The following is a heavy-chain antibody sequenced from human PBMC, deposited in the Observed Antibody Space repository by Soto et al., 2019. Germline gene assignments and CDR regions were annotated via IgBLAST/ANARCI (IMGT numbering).Heavy chain of an antibody. CDR1: RFTVPSKY. D-gene: IGHD2-15*01. CDR3: SRGISDIVVLLAAIRPPGYFEL. J-gene: IGHJ2*01. V-gene: IGHV3-53*01. CDR2: LYNGGRP. Sequence: EVPMVESGGGVIQPGGSLRLSCAAYRFTVPSKYMSWFRQAPGKGLEWVSVLYNGGRPYYADSVKGRFTISRDNSTHTLYHKMSGVGGEDPAMYFCSRGISDIVVLLAAIRPPGYFELWGRGTLVTVST.